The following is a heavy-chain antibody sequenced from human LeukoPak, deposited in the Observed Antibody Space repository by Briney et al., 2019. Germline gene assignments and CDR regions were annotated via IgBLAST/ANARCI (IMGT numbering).Heavy chain of an antibody. CDR1: GFTFSSYG. CDR3: ANNYYDSSGYYYLDQ. V-gene: IGHV3-23*01. CDR2: ISGSGGST. J-gene: IGHJ4*02. D-gene: IGHD3-22*01. Sequence: GGSLRLSCAASGFTFSSYGMSWVRQAPGKGLEWVSVISGSGGSTYYADSVKGRFTISRDNSKNTLYLQMNSLRAEDTAVYYCANNYYDSSGYYYLDQWGQGTLVTVSS.